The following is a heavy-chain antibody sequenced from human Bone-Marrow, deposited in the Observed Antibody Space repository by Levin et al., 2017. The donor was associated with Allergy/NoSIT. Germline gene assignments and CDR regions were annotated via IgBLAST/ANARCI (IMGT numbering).Heavy chain of an antibody. J-gene: IGHJ6*02. CDR1: GFTFGSYW. CDR3: ARGMAGTYYYGMDV. D-gene: IGHD6-19*01. CDR2: INSDGSST. Sequence: LSLTCAASGFTFGSYWMHWVRQAPGKGLVWVSRINSDGSSTSYADSVKGRFTISRDSAKNTLYLQMNSLRAEDTAVYYCARGMAGTYYYGMDVWGQGTTVTVSS. V-gene: IGHV3-74*01.